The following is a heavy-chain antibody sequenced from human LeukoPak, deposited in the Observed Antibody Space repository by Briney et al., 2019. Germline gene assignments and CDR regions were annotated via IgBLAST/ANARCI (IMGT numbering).Heavy chain of an antibody. D-gene: IGHD1-26*01. J-gene: IGHJ5*02. V-gene: IGHV4-34*01. CDR3: ASGIVLNWFDP. Sequence: PSETLSLTCAVYGGSFSGYYWSWIRQPPGKGLEWIGETNHSGSTNYNPSLKSRVTISVDTSKNQFSLKLSSVTAADTAVYYCASGIVLNWFDPWGKGTLVTVSS. CDR2: TNHSGST. CDR1: GGSFSGYY.